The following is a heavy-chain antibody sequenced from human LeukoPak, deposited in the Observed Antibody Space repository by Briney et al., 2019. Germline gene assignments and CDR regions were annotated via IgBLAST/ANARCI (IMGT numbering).Heavy chain of an antibody. CDR1: GFTFSNYS. Sequence: GGSLRLSCAASGFTFSNYSMNWVRQAPGKGLEWVSYISSGSTPIYYADSVKGRFTISRDNVKNSLYLQMNSLRAEDTAVYYCARERLRDWGQGTLVTVSS. CDR2: ISSGSTPI. D-gene: IGHD5-12*01. V-gene: IGHV3-48*01. CDR3: ARERLRD. J-gene: IGHJ4*02.